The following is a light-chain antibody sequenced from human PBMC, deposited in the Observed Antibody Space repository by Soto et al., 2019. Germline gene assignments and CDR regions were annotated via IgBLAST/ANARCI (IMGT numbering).Light chain of an antibody. CDR2: EGS. CDR1: SSDVGSSSL. V-gene: IGLV2-23*01. CDR3: CSCARDYPYVL. Sequence: QSVLTQPASVSGSPGQSLTISCTGTSSDVGSSSLVSWYQQHSGKAPKLMIYEGSKRPSGVSNRFSGSKSGNTASLTISGLRAEDEADYYCCSCARDYPYVLFGGGTKVT. J-gene: IGLJ2*01.